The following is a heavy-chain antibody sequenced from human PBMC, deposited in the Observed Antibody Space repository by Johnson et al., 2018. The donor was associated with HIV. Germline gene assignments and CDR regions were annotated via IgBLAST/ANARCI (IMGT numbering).Heavy chain of an antibody. J-gene: IGHJ3*02. V-gene: IGHV3-66*01. CDR2: IYSGGST. CDR1: GFTFSSYA. D-gene: IGHD3-16*01. Sequence: VQLLESGGGLIQPGRSLRLSCAASGFTFSSYAMHWVRQAPGKGLEWVSVIYSGGSTYYADSVKGRFTISRDNSKNTLYLQMNSLRAEDTAVYYCAREATYYDYVWGSYAFDIWGQGTMVTVSS. CDR3: AREATYYDYVWGSYAFDI.